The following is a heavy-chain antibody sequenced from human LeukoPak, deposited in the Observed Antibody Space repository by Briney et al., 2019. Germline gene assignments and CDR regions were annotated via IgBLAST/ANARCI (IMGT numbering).Heavy chain of an antibody. D-gene: IGHD3-3*01. J-gene: IGHJ4*02. Sequence: PGGSLRLSCAASGFTFSSYAMSWVRQAPGKGLEWVSAISGSGGSTYYADSVKGRFTISRDNSKNTLYLQMSSLRAEDTAVYYCAKVSDPYDFWSGYYLDYWGQGTLATVSS. V-gene: IGHV3-23*01. CDR2: ISGSGGST. CDR3: AKVSDPYDFWSGYYLDY. CDR1: GFTFSSYA.